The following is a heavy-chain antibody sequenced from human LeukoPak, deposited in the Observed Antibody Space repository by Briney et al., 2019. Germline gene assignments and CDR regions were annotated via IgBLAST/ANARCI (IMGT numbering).Heavy chain of an antibody. Sequence: PGGSLRLSCAASGFTFSSYAMHWVRQAPGKGLEYVSAISSNGGSTYYANSVKGRFTISRDNSKNTLYLQMGSLRAEDMAVYYCARDWVSGGWGMIDYWGQGTLVTVSS. CDR1: GFTFSSYA. V-gene: IGHV3-64*01. D-gene: IGHD3-16*01. CDR3: ARDWVSGGWGMIDY. CDR2: ISSNGGST. J-gene: IGHJ4*02.